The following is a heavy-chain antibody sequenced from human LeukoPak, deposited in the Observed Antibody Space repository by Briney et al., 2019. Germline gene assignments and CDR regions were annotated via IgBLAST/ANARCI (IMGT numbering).Heavy chain of an antibody. CDR1: GFTFSNYW. Sequence: GGSLRLSCAASGFTFSNYWMSWVRQAPGKGLEWVAVISYDGSNKYYADSVKGRFTISRDNSKNTLYLQMNSLRAEDTAVYYCAKGGRDYDFWSGPPYFDYWGQGTLVTVSS. J-gene: IGHJ4*02. V-gene: IGHV3-30*18. D-gene: IGHD3-3*01. CDR2: ISYDGSNK. CDR3: AKGGRDYDFWSGPPYFDY.